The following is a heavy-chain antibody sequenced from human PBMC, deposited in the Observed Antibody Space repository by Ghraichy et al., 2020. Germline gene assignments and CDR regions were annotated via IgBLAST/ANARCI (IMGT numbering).Heavy chain of an antibody. V-gene: IGHV4-4*02. J-gene: IGHJ6*02. Sequence: SETLSLTCAVSGGSISSSNWWSWVRQPPGKGLAWIGEIYHSGSTNYNPSLKSRVTISVDKSKNQFSLKLSSVTAADTAVYYCARAGYCSGGSCTYYYYYYGMDVWGQGTTVTVSS. D-gene: IGHD2-15*01. CDR3: ARAGYCSGGSCTYYYYYYGMDV. CDR1: GGSISSSNW. CDR2: IYHSGST.